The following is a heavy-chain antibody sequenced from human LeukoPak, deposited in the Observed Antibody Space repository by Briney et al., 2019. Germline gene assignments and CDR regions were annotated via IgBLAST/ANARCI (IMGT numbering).Heavy chain of an antibody. D-gene: IGHD1-26*01. Sequence: SKTLSLTCTVSGGSISSGSYYWSWIRQPAGKGLEWIGRIYTSGSTNYNPSLKSRVTISVDTSKNQFSLKLSSVTAADTAVYYCARDSSGSYYQFYYFDYWGQGTLVTVSS. J-gene: IGHJ4*02. V-gene: IGHV4-61*02. CDR2: IYTSGST. CDR1: GGSISSGSYY. CDR3: ARDSSGSYYQFYYFDY.